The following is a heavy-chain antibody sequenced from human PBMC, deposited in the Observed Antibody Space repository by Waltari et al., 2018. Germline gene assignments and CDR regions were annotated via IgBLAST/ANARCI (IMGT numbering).Heavy chain of an antibody. CDR1: GGSISSGSYY. D-gene: IGHD2-2*01. CDR2: IYNSGSS. J-gene: IGHJ6*02. CDR3: GRREYCSSTSCYGYYYYGMDV. Sequence: QVQLQESGPGLVKPSQTLSLTCTVSGGSISSGSYYWSWIRQPAGKGLGWIGRIYNSGSSNNNCSRKIRVTTSVDATTKQLSLKMSSVTAADKAVDYCGRREYCSSTSCYGYYYYGMDVWGQGTTVTVSS. V-gene: IGHV4-61*02.